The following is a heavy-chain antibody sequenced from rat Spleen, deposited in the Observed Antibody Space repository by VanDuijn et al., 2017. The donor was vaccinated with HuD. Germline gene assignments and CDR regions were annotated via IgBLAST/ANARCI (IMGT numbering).Heavy chain of an antibody. CDR3: TRDRTVAFDY. CDR2: ITKTGGNT. V-gene: IGHV5-31*01. Sequence: EVXLVXXXGGLVXXXRSXXXSCXXXGXXXNNXXXSWNDEAPGEGLEWVKSITKTGGNTYYPDSVKSRFTICRDNVKSTLYLQMNRRRSEDTATYYCTRDRTVAFDYWGQGVMVTVSS. D-gene: IGHD1-1*01. J-gene: IGHJ2*01. CDR1: GXXXNNXX.